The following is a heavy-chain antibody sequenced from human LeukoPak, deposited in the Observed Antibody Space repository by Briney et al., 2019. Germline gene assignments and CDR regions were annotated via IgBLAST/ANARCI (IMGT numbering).Heavy chain of an antibody. V-gene: IGHV3-23*01. CDR1: GFTFSSYA. J-gene: IGHJ1*01. D-gene: IGHD5-24*01. CDR2: ISGSGGST. CDR3: IRYGYNILEYSQH. Sequence: PGGSLRLSCAASGFTFSSYAMSWVRQAPRKGLEWVSAISGSGGSTYYADSVKGRFTISRDNSKNTLYLQMNSLRAEDTAVYYCIRYGYNILEYSQHWGQGTLVTVSS.